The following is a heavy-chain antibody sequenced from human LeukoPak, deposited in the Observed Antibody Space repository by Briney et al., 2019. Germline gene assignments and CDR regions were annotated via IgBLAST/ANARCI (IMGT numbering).Heavy chain of an antibody. CDR1: GFLLSSYN. J-gene: IGHJ6*02. CDR2: IDSSSSHI. Sequence: GGSLRLSCAASGFLLSSYNMNWVRQAPGKGLEWVSFIDSSSSHIKYADLVKDRFTISRDNAKNSLYLQMNSLRAEDTAVYYCARDYVASFYYYGMDVWGQGTTVTVSS. D-gene: IGHD2-21*01. V-gene: IGHV3-21*01. CDR3: ARDYVASFYYYGMDV.